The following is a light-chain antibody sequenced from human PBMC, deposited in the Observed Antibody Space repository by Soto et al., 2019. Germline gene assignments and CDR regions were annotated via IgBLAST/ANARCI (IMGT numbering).Light chain of an antibody. CDR1: SGSVSTSYY. V-gene: IGLV8-61*01. Sequence: QTVVTQEPSFSVSPGGTVTLTCGLSSGSVSTSYYPSWYQQTPGQAPRTLIYSTNTRSSGVPDRFSGSILGNKAALTITGVQADDESDYYCVLYMGSGSWVLGGGTKLTVL. J-gene: IGLJ3*02. CDR2: STN. CDR3: VLYMGSGSWV.